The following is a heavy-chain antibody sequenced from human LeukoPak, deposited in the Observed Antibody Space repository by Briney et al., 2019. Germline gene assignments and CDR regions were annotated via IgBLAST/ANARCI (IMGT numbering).Heavy chain of an antibody. CDR2: INPNSGGT. Sequence: GASVKVSCKASGYTFTGYYIHWVRQAPGQGLEWMGWINPNSGGTNYAQKFQGRVTMTRDKSISTAYMELSRLRSDDTAVYYCARPHAAAGTYYYYGMDVWGQGTTVTVSS. J-gene: IGHJ6*02. V-gene: IGHV1-2*02. D-gene: IGHD6-13*01. CDR1: GYTFTGYY. CDR3: ARPHAAAGTYYYYGMDV.